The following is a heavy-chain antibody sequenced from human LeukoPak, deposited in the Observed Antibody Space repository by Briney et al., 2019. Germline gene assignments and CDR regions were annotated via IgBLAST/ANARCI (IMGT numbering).Heavy chain of an antibody. Sequence: SETLSLTCTVSGGSISSSSYYWSWIRQPPGKGLEWIGYIYYSGSTNYNPSLKSRVTISVDTSKNQFSLKLSSVTAADTAVYYCARDRYCSSTSCYSEGNWFDPWGQGTLVTVSS. CDR2: IYYSGST. D-gene: IGHD2-2*02. J-gene: IGHJ5*02. CDR3: ARDRYCSSTSCYSEGNWFDP. CDR1: GGSISSSSYY. V-gene: IGHV4-61*01.